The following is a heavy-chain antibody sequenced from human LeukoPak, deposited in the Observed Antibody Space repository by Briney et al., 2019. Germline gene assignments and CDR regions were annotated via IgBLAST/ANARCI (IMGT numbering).Heavy chain of an antibody. V-gene: IGHV1-69*01. CDR1: GGTFSYA. CDR2: IIPIFGTA. Sequence: GSSVKVSCKASGGTFSYAISWVRQAPGQGLEWMGGIIPIFGTANYAQKFQGRVTITADESTSTAYMELSSLRSEDTAVYYCARDRWGYSSYYYYMDVWGKGTTVTVSS. J-gene: IGHJ6*03. CDR3: ARDRWGYSSYYYYMDV. D-gene: IGHD6-13*01.